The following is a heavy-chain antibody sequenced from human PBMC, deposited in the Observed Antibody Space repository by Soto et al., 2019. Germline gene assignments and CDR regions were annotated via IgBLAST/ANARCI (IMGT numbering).Heavy chain of an antibody. J-gene: IGHJ5*02. CDR3: SREGYYDFWCGSWFDP. V-gene: IGHV4-59*12. CDR1: GGSISTYY. CDR2: IYYTGNT. Sequence: SETLSLTCTVTGGSISTYYWSWIRQPPGEGLEWIGHIYYTGNTNYNPSLKSRVTISVDKSKNQFSLKLSSVTAADTAVYFCSREGYYDFWCGSWFDPWGQGTLVTVSS. D-gene: IGHD3-3*01.